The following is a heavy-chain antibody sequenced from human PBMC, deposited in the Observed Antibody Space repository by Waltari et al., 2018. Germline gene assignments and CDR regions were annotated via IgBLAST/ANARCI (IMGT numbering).Heavy chain of an antibody. J-gene: IGHJ4*02. CDR2: INHSGST. CDR1: GGSFSGYY. D-gene: IGHD3-10*01. CDR3: ATRLPSYGSGSYYVVPKFDY. Sequence: QVQLQQWGAGLLKPSETLSLTCAVYGGSFSGYYWSWIRQPPGKGLEWIGEINHSGSTNYNPSLKSRVTISVDTSKNQFSLKLSSVTAADTAVYYCATRLPSYGSGSYYVVPKFDYWGQGTLVTVSS. V-gene: IGHV4-34*01.